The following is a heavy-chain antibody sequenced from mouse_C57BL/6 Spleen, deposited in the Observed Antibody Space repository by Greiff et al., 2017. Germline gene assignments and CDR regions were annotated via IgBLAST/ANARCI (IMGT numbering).Heavy chain of an antibody. J-gene: IGHJ1*03. CDR2: IDPSDSYT. CDR3: ARRYYSNYKYFDV. CDR1: GYTFTSYW. D-gene: IGHD2-5*01. V-gene: IGHV1-69*01. Sequence: VQLQQPGAELVMPGASVKLSCKASGYTFTSYWMHWVKQRPGPGLEWIGEIDPSDSYTNYNQKFKGKATVTVDKSSSTTYMQLSSLTSEDSAVYYCARRYYSNYKYFDVWGTGTTDTVSS.